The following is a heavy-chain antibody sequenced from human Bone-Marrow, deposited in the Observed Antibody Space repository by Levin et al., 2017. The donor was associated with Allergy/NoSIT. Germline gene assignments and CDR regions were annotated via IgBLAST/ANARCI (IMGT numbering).Heavy chain of an antibody. D-gene: IGHD3-22*01. Sequence: PGGSLRLSCLVSGFAFSNNWIHWVRQPPGKGLEWVSRINPDGTITTYADSVKGRFTISRDNAKSTVYFQMISLRVEDTAVYYCASLGCDYSDSPIDYWGQGTLVTVSS. CDR3: ASLGCDYSDSPIDY. CDR2: INPDGTIT. J-gene: IGHJ4*02. CDR1: GFAFSNNW. V-gene: IGHV3-74*01.